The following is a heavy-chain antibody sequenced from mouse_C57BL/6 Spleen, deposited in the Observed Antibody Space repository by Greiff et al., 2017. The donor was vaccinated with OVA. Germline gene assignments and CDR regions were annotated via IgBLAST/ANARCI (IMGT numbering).Heavy chain of an antibody. D-gene: IGHD1-1*02. CDR1: GFSLTSYA. V-gene: IGHV2-9-1*01. Sequence: VQLVESGPGLVAPSQSLSITCTVSGFSLTSYAISWVRQPPGKGLAWLGVIWTGGGTNYNSALKSRLSISKDNSKSQVFLKMNSLQTDDTARYYCARNSGGNKGWYFDVWGTGTTVTVSS. J-gene: IGHJ1*03. CDR3: ARNSGGNKGWYFDV. CDR2: IWTGGGT.